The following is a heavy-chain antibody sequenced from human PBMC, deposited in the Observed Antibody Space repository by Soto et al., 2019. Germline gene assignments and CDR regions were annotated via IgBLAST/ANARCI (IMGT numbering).Heavy chain of an antibody. CDR1: GGSFRNYY. CDR2: VNHSGEA. Sequence: SETLSLTCGVYGGSFRNYYWIWVRQPPGKGLEWIGEVNHSGEATYNPSLQSRITISLDTSNNQFSLKMTSVTAADTAMYFCTREERLPRSWFDPWGQGTQVTVSS. D-gene: IGHD3-3*01. CDR3: TREERLPRSWFDP. V-gene: IGHV4-34*01. J-gene: IGHJ5*02.